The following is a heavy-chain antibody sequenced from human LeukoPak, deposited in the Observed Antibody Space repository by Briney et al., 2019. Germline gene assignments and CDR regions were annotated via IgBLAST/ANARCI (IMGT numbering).Heavy chain of an antibody. D-gene: IGHD3-16*01. J-gene: IGHJ2*01. Sequence: PSQTLSLTCAVSGGSISSGGYSWRWIRQPPGTGLEWIVYIYHSGSTYYNPSLKSRVTISVDRSKNQFSLKLSSVTAADTAVYYCARGTYDYVWGSLNFDLWGRGTLVTVSS. CDR3: ARGTYDYVWGSLNFDL. CDR2: IYHSGST. V-gene: IGHV4-30-2*01. CDR1: GGSISSGGYS.